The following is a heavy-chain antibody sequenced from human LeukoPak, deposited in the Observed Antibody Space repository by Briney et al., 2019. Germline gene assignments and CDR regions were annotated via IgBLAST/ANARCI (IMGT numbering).Heavy chain of an antibody. CDR3: ARDQNGGGYCSSTSCADNWFDP. D-gene: IGHD2-2*01. Sequence: GGSLRLSCAASGFTFSSYWMSWVRQAPGKGLEWVANIEQDGSEKYYVDSVKGRFTISRDNAKNSLYLQMNSLRAEDTAVYYCARDQNGGGYCSSTSCADNWFDPWGQETLVTVSS. CDR2: IEQDGSEK. V-gene: IGHV3-7*01. CDR1: GFTFSSYW. J-gene: IGHJ5*02.